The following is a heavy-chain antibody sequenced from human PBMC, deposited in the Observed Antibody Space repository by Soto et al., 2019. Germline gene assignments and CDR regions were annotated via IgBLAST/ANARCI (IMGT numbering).Heavy chain of an antibody. V-gene: IGHV6-1*01. CDR1: GGSVSDDSAA. J-gene: IGHJ4*02. D-gene: IGHD2-8*02. Sequence: SQTLSLTCAISGGSVSDDSAAWTWIRQSPSRGLEWLGRTYYRSVWNTDYALSVKSRITINVDAARNQFSLRLSSVTPEDTAVYYCARDQSTGWLRWGFESWGQGTPVTVSS. CDR2: TYYRSVWNT. CDR3: ARDQSTGWLRWGFES.